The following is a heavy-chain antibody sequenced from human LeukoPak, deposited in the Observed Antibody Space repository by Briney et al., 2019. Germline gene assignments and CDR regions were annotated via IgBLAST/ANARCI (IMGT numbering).Heavy chain of an antibody. CDR2: IYYSGST. V-gene: IGHV4-31*03. CDR3: ASADYDMAFDI. Sequence: PSETRSLTCTVSGGSISSGGYYWSWIRQHPGKGLEWIGYIYYSGSTDYNPSLKSRFTMSVDTSKNQFSLKLSSVTAADTAVYYCASADYDMAFDIWGQGTMVTVSS. J-gene: IGHJ3*02. CDR1: GGSISSGGYY. D-gene: IGHD3-9*01.